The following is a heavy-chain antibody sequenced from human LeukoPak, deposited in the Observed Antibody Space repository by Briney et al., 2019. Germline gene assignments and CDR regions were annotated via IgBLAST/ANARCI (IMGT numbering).Heavy chain of an antibody. CDR2: IIPIFGTA. D-gene: IGHD5/OR15-5a*01. Sequence: SVKVSCKASGGTFSSYAISWVRQAPGQGLEWMGGIIPIFGTANYAQKFQGRATITADESTSTAYMELSSLRSEDTAVYYCARHSTIRGVIEFDYWGQGTLVTVSS. V-gene: IGHV1-69*13. CDR1: GGTFSSYA. CDR3: ARHSTIRGVIEFDY. J-gene: IGHJ4*02.